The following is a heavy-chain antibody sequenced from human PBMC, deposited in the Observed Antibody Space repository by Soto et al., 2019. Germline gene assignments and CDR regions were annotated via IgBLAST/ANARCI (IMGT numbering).Heavy chain of an antibody. CDR1: GGSFRGYY. J-gene: IGHJ6*02. D-gene: IGHD2-21*01. CDR3: ARGPSEFIVVGHYYGMDV. V-gene: IGHV4-34*01. CDR2: INHSGST. Sequence: QAQLQQWGAGLLEPSETLSLTCAVYGGSFRGYYWTWIRQAPGKGLEWIGEINHSGSTNYNPSLKSRVTISLDTSKNQFSLKLSPVTTADTAMYFCARGPSEFIVVGHYYGMDVWGQGTTVTVSS.